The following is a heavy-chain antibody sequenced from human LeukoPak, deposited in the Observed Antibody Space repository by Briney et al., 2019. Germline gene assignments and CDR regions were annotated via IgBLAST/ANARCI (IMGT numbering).Heavy chain of an antibody. V-gene: IGHV3-23*01. J-gene: IGHJ6*02. CDR1: GFTFINAW. CDR3: AKLVGTTIYYGMDV. Sequence: GGALLLSCAASGFTFINAWMSWVRQAPGKGLEGVSAISGSGGSTYYADSVKGRFTISRDNSKNTLYLQMNSLRAEDTAVYYCAKLVGTTIYYGMDVWGQGTTVTVSS. D-gene: IGHD1-26*01. CDR2: ISGSGGST.